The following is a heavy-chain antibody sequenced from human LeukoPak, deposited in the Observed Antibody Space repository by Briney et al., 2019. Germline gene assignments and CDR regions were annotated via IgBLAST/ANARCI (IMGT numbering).Heavy chain of an antibody. V-gene: IGHV4-59*02. CDR1: GGSVRSYY. Sequence: SETLSLTCTVSGGSVRSYYWSWIRQPPGKGLEWIGYIYYSGSTNYNPSLKSRVTISVDTSKNQFSLKLSSVTAADTAVYYCARVYYSSSYDYWYFDLWGRGTLVTVSS. D-gene: IGHD6-13*01. CDR2: IYYSGST. J-gene: IGHJ2*01. CDR3: ARVYYSSSYDYWYFDL.